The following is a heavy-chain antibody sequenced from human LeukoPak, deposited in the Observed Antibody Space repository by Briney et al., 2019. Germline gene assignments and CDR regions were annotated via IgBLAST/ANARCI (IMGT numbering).Heavy chain of an antibody. D-gene: IGHD6-13*01. CDR1: GFTFGDYA. CDR2: INWNSVSK. Sequence: PGRSLRLTCVVSGFTFGDYAMHWVRQAPGKGLEWVSGINWNSVSKAFADSVKGRFTISRDNAKNSLYLQMNSLRPEDTALYFCAKDMTVSSSWTGDAFGFWGQGTMVTVSS. V-gene: IGHV3-9*01. J-gene: IGHJ3*01. CDR3: AKDMTVSSSWTGDAFGF.